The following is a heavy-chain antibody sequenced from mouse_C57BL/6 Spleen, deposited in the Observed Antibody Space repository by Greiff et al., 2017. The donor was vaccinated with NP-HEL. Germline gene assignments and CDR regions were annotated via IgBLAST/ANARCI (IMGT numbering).Heavy chain of an antibody. D-gene: IGHD2-2*01. CDR2: IYPGDGDT. J-gene: IGHJ4*01. V-gene: IGHV1-80*01. Sequence: VKVVESGAELVKPGASVKISCKASGYAFSSYWMNWVKQRPGKGLEWIGQIYPGDGDTNYNGKFKGKATLTADKSSSTAYMQLSSLTSEDSAVYFCARRGAMVKDYAMDYWGQGTSVTVSS. CDR1: GYAFSSYW. CDR3: ARRGAMVKDYAMDY.